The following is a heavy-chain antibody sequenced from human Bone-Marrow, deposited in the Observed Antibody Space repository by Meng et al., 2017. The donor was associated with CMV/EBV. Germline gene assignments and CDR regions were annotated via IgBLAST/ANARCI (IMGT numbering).Heavy chain of an antibody. V-gene: IGHV3-11*04. CDR3: AKGMDDFWSGYFLFDI. Sequence: GGSLRLSCAASGFTFSDYYMSWIRQAPGKGLEWVSYISRSGSTIYYADSVKGRFTISRDNAKNSLYLQMNSLRAEDTAVYYCAKGMDDFWSGYFLFDIWGRGTMVTVSS. CDR2: ISRSGSTI. J-gene: IGHJ3*02. D-gene: IGHD3-3*01. CDR1: GFTFSDYY.